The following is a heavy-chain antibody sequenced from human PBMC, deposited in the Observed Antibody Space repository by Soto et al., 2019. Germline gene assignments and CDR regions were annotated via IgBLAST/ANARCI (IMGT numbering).Heavy chain of an antibody. J-gene: IGHJ5*02. CDR2: ISARTGNT. Sequence: GGSLRLSCAASGFTFSSYAMSWVRQATGKGLEWVSAISARTGNTHYADSVRGRFTVSRDNSKDTLYLQTSSLRAEDTAVYYCAKDHLTTGGTFWFDPWGKGTLVTVSS. CDR1: GFTFSSYA. V-gene: IGHV3-23*01. D-gene: IGHD6-13*01. CDR3: AKDHLTTGGTFWFDP.